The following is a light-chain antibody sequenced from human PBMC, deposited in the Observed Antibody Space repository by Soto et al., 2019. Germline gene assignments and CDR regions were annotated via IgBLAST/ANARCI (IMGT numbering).Light chain of an antibody. CDR2: DNG. Sequence: SVLTQPPSVSAAPGQSVTISCSGSTSNVAINSVSWYQQVPGTSPKLLIYDNGKRPSGIPDRFSGSKSGTSATLVITGIQTGDEAEYYCGTRDDSRTGFVFGTGTKLTVL. CDR3: GTRDDSRTGFV. J-gene: IGLJ1*01. CDR1: TSNVAINS. V-gene: IGLV1-51*01.